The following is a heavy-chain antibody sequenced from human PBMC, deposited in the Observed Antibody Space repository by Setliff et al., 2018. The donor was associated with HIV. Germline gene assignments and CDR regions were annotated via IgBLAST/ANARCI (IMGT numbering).Heavy chain of an antibody. D-gene: IGHD6-13*01. Sequence: SVKVSCKASGGTFRNYGISWVRQAPGQGLEWMGGIIHIFGTTNYAQKFQGRVTITADESTTTAYMELSSLRSEDTAVYYCVRVNSSWTGYNYYYGMDVWGQGTKVTVSS. J-gene: IGHJ6*02. V-gene: IGHV1-69*13. CDR3: VRVNSSWTGYNYYYGMDV. CDR1: GGTFRNYG. CDR2: IIHIFGTT.